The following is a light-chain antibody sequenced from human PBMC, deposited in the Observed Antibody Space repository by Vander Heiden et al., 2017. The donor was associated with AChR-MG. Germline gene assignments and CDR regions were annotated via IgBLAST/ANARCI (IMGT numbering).Light chain of an antibody. CDR1: SSDVGGYNY. Sequence: QSALTQPASVSGSPGPSITISCTRTSSDVGGYNYVAWYQQHPGKAPKLMIYDVSNRPSGVSNRFSGSKSGNTASLTISGLQAEDEADYYCSSYTSSSTLSYVFGTGTKVTVL. J-gene: IGLJ1*01. V-gene: IGLV2-14*01. CDR3: SSYTSSSTLSYV. CDR2: DVS.